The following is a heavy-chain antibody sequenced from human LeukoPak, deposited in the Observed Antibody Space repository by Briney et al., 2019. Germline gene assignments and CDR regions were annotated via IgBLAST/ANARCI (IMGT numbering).Heavy chain of an antibody. CDR1: GFTFSSYS. CDR3: ARGPVVPADSDY. V-gene: IGHV3-21*01. Sequence: PGGSLRLSCAASGFTFSSYSMNWVRQAPGKGLEWVSSISSSSSYIYYADSVKGRFTISRDNAKNSLYLQMNSLRAEDTAVYYCARGPVVPADSDYWGQGTLVTVSS. CDR2: ISSSSSYI. D-gene: IGHD2-2*01. J-gene: IGHJ4*02.